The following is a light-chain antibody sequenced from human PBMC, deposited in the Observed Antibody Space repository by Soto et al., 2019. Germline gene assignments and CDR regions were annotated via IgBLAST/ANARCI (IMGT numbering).Light chain of an antibody. CDR3: QQLNSYLFT. CDR2: AAS. J-gene: IGKJ3*01. Sequence: DIQLTQSPSFLSASVGDRVTITCRASQGISSYLAWYQQKPGKAPKLLIYAASTLQSGVPSRFSGSGSGTEFILTISSLQPEDFATYYCQQLNSYLFTFGPGTKVDIK. CDR1: QGISSY. V-gene: IGKV1-9*01.